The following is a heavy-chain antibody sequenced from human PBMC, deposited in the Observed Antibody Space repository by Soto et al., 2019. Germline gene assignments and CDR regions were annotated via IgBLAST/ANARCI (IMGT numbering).Heavy chain of an antibody. J-gene: IGHJ6*02. V-gene: IGHV3-33*01. CDR1: GFAFSGYG. CDR2: IWFDGSDA. D-gene: IGHD2-15*01. Sequence: GGSLRLSCAASGFAFSGYGMHWVRQAPGKGLEWVAFIWFDGSDALYSDSVKGRFTISRDNSKNTLFLQLNSLRGDDTAVYYCAREGYCSGGGCSGGMDVWGQGTTVTVSS. CDR3: AREGYCSGGGCSGGMDV.